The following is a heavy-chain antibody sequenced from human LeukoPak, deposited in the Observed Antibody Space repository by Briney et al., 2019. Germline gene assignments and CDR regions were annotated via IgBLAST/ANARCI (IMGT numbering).Heavy chain of an antibody. Sequence: QAGGSLRLSCAASGFTFSSYSMNWVRQAPGKGLEWVSYISSSSSTIYYADSVKGRFTISRDNAKNSLYLQMNSLRSDDTAVYYCARFRDGLPFDPWGQGTLVTVSS. D-gene: IGHD3-10*01. CDR1: GFTFSSYS. CDR3: ARFRDGLPFDP. CDR2: ISSSSSTI. J-gene: IGHJ5*02. V-gene: IGHV3-48*01.